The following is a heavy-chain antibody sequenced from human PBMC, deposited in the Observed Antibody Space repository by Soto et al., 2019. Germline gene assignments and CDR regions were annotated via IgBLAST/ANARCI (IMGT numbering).Heavy chain of an antibody. D-gene: IGHD5-18*01. CDR3: ARIPVDTSMIYWFDP. Sequence: LEALSLTCTVFGDSITRCNYYLSWVRHPPGNGLEWIGYIYYSGNTNYSPSLKSRVNISLDTSNNQFSLKLSSVTDADTAVYSCARIPVDTSMIYWFDPRGQGTLVTVSS. CDR1: GDSITRCNYY. CDR2: IYYSGNT. V-gene: IGHV4-61*01. J-gene: IGHJ5*01.